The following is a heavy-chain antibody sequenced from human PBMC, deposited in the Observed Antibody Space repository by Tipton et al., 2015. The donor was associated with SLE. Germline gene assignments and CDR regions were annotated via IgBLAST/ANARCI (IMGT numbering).Heavy chain of an antibody. CDR1: GFTFSSYG. V-gene: IGHV3-33*01. D-gene: IGHD2-2*02. CDR3: ARDKPNQLLYDC. J-gene: IGHJ4*02. Sequence: SGFTFSSYGMHWVRQAPGKGLEWVAVIWYDGSNKYYADSVKGRFTISRDNSKNTQYLQMNSLRAEDTAVYYCARDKPNQLLYDCCGQGTLVTVSS. CDR2: IWYDGSNK.